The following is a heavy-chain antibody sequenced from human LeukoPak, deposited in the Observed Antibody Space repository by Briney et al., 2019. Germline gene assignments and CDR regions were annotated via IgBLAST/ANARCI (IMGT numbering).Heavy chain of an antibody. D-gene: IGHD3-3*01. CDR3: ARYEYFDY. J-gene: IGHJ4*02. CDR1: GGSISSSSYY. CDR2: IYYSGST. Sequence: PSETLSLTCTVSGGSISSSSYYWGWIRQPPGKGLGWIGSIYYSGSTYYNPSLKSRVTISVDTSKNQFSLKLSSVTAADTAVYYCARYEYFDYWGQGTLVTVSS. V-gene: IGHV4-39*01.